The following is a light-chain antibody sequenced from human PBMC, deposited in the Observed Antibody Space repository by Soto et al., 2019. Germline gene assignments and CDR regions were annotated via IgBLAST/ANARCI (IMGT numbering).Light chain of an antibody. V-gene: IGKV1-5*03. CDR3: QQYNGYRLA. CDR2: KAS. CDR1: QSISNW. Sequence: DIQMTQSPSSLSASVGDRVTFTCRASQSISNWLAWYQQKPGKAPKLLIYKASTLESGVPSRFSGSGSGTEFTLTISSQQADDFAIYYCQQYNGYRLAFGGGTKVEIK. J-gene: IGKJ4*01.